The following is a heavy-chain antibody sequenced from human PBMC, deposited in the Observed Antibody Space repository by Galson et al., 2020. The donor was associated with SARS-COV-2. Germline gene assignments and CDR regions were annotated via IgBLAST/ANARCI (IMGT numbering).Heavy chain of an antibody. D-gene: IGHD3-3*01. CDR3: ATERYDNSRGLES. J-gene: IGHJ4*02. CDR1: GFPFSSNA. CDR2: ISDDGAKK. V-gene: IGHV3-30*01. Sequence: GGSLRLSCAASGFPFSSNAMHWVRQAPGKGLEWVTVISDDGAKKYYAASVKGRFAISRDNSEITLYLQMNSLRADDTAIYYCATERYDNSRGLESWGQGTLVTVSS.